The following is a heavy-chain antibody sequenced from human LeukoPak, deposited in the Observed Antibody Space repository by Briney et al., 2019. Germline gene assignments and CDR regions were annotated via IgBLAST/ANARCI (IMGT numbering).Heavy chain of an antibody. V-gene: IGHV4-34*01. CDR2: INHSGST. J-gene: IGHJ3*02. CDR1: GGSFSGYY. D-gene: IGHD2/OR15-2a*01. CDR3: ARSTVYFDAFDI. Sequence: SETLSLTCAVYGGSFSGYYWSWIRQPPGKGLEWIGEINHSGSTNYNPSLKSRVTISVDTSKNQFSLKLSSVTVADTAVYYCARSTVYFDAFDIWGQGTMVTVSS.